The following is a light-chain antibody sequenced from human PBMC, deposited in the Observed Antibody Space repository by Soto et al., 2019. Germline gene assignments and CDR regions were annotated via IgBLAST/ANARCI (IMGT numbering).Light chain of an antibody. CDR3: QQYGSSGT. CDR1: QSFSSSY. Sequence: EIVLTQSPGTLSLSPGERATLSCRASQSFSSSYLAWYQQKPGQAPRLLIYGASSRATGIPDRFNGSGSGTDFTLTISRLEPEDFAVYYCQQYGSSGTFGQGTKVDIK. V-gene: IGKV3-20*01. CDR2: GAS. J-gene: IGKJ1*01.